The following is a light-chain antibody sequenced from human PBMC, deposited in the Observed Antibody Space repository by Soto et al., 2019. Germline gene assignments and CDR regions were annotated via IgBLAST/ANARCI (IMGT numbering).Light chain of an antibody. J-gene: IGKJ4*01. CDR1: QSGSSSY. V-gene: IGKV3-20*01. Sequence: EIVLTQYPGTLSWSPGERTTLSCRASQSGSSSYLAWYQQKPGQAPRLLIYGASSRATGIPDRFSGSGSGTDFTLTISRLEPEDFAVYYCQHYGSYPLTFGGGTKVDIK. CDR2: GAS. CDR3: QHYGSYPLT.